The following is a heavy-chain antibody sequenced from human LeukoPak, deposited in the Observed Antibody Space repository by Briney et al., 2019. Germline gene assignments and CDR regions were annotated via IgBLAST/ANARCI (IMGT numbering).Heavy chain of an antibody. J-gene: IGHJ4*02. Sequence: GGSLRLSCAASGFTFSSYSMNWVRRAPGKGLEWVAVISYDGSNKYYAGSVKGRFTISRDNSKNTLYLQMNSLRAEDTAVYYCAKEGSSSWYEVDYWGQGTLVTVSS. CDR2: ISYDGSNK. CDR3: AKEGSSSWYEVDY. V-gene: IGHV3-30*18. CDR1: GFTFSSYS. D-gene: IGHD6-13*01.